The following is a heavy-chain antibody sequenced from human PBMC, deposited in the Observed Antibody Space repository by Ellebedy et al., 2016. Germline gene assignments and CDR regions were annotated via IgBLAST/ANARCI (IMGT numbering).Heavy chain of an antibody. CDR3: ARFGTVVTQVGGGG. CDR1: GYTFTGYY. D-gene: IGHD4-23*01. CDR2: IIPIFGTA. V-gene: IGHV1-69*13. J-gene: IGHJ4*02. Sequence: SVKVSCXASGYTFTGYYMHWVRQAPGQGLEWMGGIIPIFGTANYAQKFQGRVTITADESTSTAYMELSSLRSEDTAVYYCARFGTVVTQVGGGGWGQGTLVTVSS.